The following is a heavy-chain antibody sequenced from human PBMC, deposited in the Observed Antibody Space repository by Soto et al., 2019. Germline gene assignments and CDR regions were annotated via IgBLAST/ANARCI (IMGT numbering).Heavy chain of an antibody. V-gene: IGHV3-23*01. Sequence: PGGSLRLSCAASGLTFSAYAMTWVRQAPGRGLEWVSSISVGGDVTKYADSVRGRFTISRDNSKNTLYLQMNSLRAEDTAVYYCRRDPNGNYIGAFDSWGQGTLVTVSS. CDR1: GLTFSAYA. CDR3: RRDPNGNYIGAFDS. D-gene: IGHD4-17*01. CDR2: ISVGGDVT. J-gene: IGHJ3*01.